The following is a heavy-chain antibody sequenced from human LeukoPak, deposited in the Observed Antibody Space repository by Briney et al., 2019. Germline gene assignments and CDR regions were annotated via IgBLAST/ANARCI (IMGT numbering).Heavy chain of an antibody. Sequence: ASVKVSCKASGGTFSSYAISWVRQAPGQGLEWMGGIIPIFGTANYAQKFQGRATITADKSTSTACMELSSLRSEDTAVYYCARDYSSSWYFDPWGQGTLVTVSS. D-gene: IGHD6-13*01. CDR1: GGTFSSYA. CDR2: IIPIFGTA. CDR3: ARDYSSSWYFDP. J-gene: IGHJ4*02. V-gene: IGHV1-69*06.